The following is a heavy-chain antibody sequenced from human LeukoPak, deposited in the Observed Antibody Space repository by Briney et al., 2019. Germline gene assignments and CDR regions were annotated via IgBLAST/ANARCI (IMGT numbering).Heavy chain of an antibody. Sequence: GGSLRLSCAPSGFTLRSYAMSWVRQAPGKGLEWVSTMSNSGSSTYYADSVKGRFTISRDNSKNTLYLQMNSLRAEDTAVYYCAKGGSSSWNEFDYWGQGTLVTVSS. CDR2: MSNSGSST. V-gene: IGHV3-23*01. D-gene: IGHD6-13*01. CDR3: AKGGSSSWNEFDY. CDR1: GFTLRSYA. J-gene: IGHJ4*02.